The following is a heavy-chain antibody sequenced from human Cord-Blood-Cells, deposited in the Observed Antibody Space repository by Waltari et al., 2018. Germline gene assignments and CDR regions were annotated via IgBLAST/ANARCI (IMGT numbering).Heavy chain of an antibody. Sequence: QVQLVQAGAEVKKPGASVKVSCKPSGYTFTSYGISWVRQAPGQGLGWMGWSSNYNSNTNEAQKIRGIVTMTTYKNTSTAYMELSSPRSDDTAVYYCARTGEYYFDYWGQGTLVTVSS. CDR1: GYTFTSYG. V-gene: IGHV1-18*01. CDR3: ARTGEYYFDY. J-gene: IGHJ4*02. CDR2: SSNYNSNT. D-gene: IGHD7-27*01.